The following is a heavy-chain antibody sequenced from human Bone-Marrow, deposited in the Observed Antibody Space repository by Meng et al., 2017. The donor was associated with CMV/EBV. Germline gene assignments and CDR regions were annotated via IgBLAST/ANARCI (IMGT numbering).Heavy chain of an antibody. D-gene: IGHD5-18*01. J-gene: IGHJ6*02. V-gene: IGHV4-34*01. Sequence: SETLSLTCAVYGGSFSGYFWSWIRQPPGKGLEWIGEINHSGSTNYNPSLKSRVTISVDTSKNQFSLKLSSVTAADTAVYYCARVQPHLPDYYYGMDVWGQGITVSVSS. CDR2: INHSGST. CDR1: GGSFSGYF. CDR3: ARVQPHLPDYYYGMDV.